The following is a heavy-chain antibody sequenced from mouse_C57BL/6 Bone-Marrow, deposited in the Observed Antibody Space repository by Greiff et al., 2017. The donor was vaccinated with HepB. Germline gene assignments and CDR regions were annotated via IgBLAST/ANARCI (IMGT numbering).Heavy chain of an antibody. CDR3: TTYYYGSSPDY. V-gene: IGHV14-4*01. J-gene: IGHJ2*01. Sequence: VQLKESGAELVRPGASVKLSCTASGFNIKDDYMHWVKQRPELGLEWIGWIDPENGDTEYASKFQGKATITADTSSNTAYLQLSSLTSEDTAVYYCTTYYYGSSPDYWGQGTTLTVSS. CDR1: GFNIKDDY. CDR2: IDPENGDT. D-gene: IGHD1-1*01.